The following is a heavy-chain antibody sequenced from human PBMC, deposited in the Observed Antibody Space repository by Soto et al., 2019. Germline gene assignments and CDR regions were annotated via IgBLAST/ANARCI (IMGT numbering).Heavy chain of an antibody. CDR2: IYYSGST. V-gene: IGHV4-39*01. D-gene: IGHD1-26*01. Sequence: QLQLQESGPGLVNPSETLSLTCTVSGGSISSSNYYWGWIRQPPGKGLEWIGSIYYSGSTYYNPSLESRVTISVDTSQNQFSLKLSSVTAADTAVYYCARLQGGRGSWGQGTLVTVSS. CDR3: ARLQGGRGS. CDR1: GGSISSSNYY. J-gene: IGHJ4*02.